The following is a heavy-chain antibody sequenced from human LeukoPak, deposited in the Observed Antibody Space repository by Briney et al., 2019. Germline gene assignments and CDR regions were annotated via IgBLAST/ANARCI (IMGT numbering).Heavy chain of an antibody. D-gene: IGHD4-17*01. Sequence: GRSLRLSCAASGFTFDDRAMHWVRQVPGKGLEWVSGISWNSGKIGYADSVTGRFTISRDNAKNSLYLRMNSLRTEDMALYYCVRDISATVTSEFSYWGQGTLVTVSS. CDR1: GFTFDDRA. J-gene: IGHJ4*02. CDR3: VRDISATVTSEFSY. CDR2: ISWNSGKI. V-gene: IGHV3-9*03.